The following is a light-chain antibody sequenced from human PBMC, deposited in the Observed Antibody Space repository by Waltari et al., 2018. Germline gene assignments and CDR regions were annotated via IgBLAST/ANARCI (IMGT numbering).Light chain of an antibody. CDR2: GAS. V-gene: IGKV3-20*01. J-gene: IGKJ1*01. CDR1: QSVSSSY. CDR3: HQYDRSPRT. Sequence: EIVLTQSPGTLSLSPGERATLSCRASQSVSSSYLAWYQQKPGQAPRLLIYGASSRATGIPDRFSGSGSGTDFTLTISRLEPEDFAVYYCHQYDRSPRTFGQGTKVEIK.